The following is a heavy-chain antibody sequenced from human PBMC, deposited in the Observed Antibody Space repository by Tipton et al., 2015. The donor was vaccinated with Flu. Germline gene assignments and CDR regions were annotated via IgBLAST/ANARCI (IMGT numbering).Heavy chain of an antibody. CDR3: ARDSLSGVLGI. CDR1: GFAFSSYS. D-gene: IGHD3-10*01. J-gene: IGHJ3*02. CDR2: ISSSSSTI. Sequence: SLRLSCAASGFAFSSYSMNWVRQAPGKGLEWVSYISSSSSTIYYADSVKGRFTISRDNAKNSLYLQMNSLRAEDTAVYYCARDSLSGVLGIWGQGTMVTVSS. V-gene: IGHV3-48*01.